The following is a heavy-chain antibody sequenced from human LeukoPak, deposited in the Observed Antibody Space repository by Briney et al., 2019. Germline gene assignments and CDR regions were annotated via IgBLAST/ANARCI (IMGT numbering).Heavy chain of an antibody. CDR1: GDSVSKDFYC. Sequence: SDTLSLTCTVSGDSVSKDFYCWAWIRQPPGKGLEWIGTIYNSANTYYNPPLESRVTMSVDTSKNQISLTLTSVTAADTAVYYCVRDHIEGVKPNNWFDPWGQGPAVTV. CDR3: VRDHIEGVKPNNWFDP. V-gene: IGHV4-39*07. D-gene: IGHD1-14*01. J-gene: IGHJ5*02. CDR2: IYNSANT.